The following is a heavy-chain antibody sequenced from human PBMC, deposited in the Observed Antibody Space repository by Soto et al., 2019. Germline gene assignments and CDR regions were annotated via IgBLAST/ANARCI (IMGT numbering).Heavy chain of an antibody. CDR2: IIPIFGTA. Sequence: SVKVSCKASGGTFSSYAISWVRQAPGQGLEWMGGIIPIFGTANYTQKFQGRVTITADESTSTAYMELSSLRSEDTAVYYCASKSFDVALPKPPYYYYGMDVWGQGTTVTVSS. V-gene: IGHV1-69*13. CDR1: GGTFSSYA. J-gene: IGHJ6*02. CDR3: ASKSFDVALPKPPYYYYGMDV. D-gene: IGHD3-9*01.